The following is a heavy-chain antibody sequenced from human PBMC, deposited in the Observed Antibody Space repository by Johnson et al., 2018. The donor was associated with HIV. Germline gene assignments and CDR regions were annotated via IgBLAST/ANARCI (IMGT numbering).Heavy chain of an antibody. Sequence: QVQLVESGGGVVQSGGSLRLSCTASGFTFSNYGIHWVRQTPGKGLEWVAFIQYDGSIKYYADSVKGRFTISRDNSKNMLFLQMNSLRAEDTAVYYCVCLRVSLSAFDIWGQGTMVTVSS. CDR3: VCLRVSLSAFDI. J-gene: IGHJ3*02. V-gene: IGHV3-30*02. D-gene: IGHD2-21*01. CDR2: IQYDGSIK. CDR1: GFTFSNYG.